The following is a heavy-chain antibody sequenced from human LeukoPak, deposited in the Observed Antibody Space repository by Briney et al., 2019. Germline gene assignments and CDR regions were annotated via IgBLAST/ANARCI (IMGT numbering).Heavy chain of an antibody. V-gene: IGHV3-74*01. CDR1: GFTFSSYW. CDR2: INSDGGAT. D-gene: IGHD4-23*01. CDR3: ARTEVTYYFDY. J-gene: IGHJ4*02. Sequence: GGSLRLSCAASGFTFSSYWMHWVRQAPGKGLVWVSRINSDGGATSYADSVQGRFTISRDNAKNTLYLQMNSLRAEDTAVYYCARTEVTYYFDYWGQGTLVTVSS.